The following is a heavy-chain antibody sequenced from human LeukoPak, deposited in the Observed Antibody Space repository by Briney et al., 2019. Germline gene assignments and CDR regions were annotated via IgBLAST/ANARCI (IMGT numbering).Heavy chain of an antibody. CDR3: ARDWERDYYDSSGYLDY. J-gene: IGHJ4*02. CDR1: GFTFSSYA. Sequence: GRSLRLSCAASGFTFSSYAMHWVRQAPGKGLEWVAVISYDGSNKYYADSVKGRFTISRDNPKNTLYLQMNSLRAEDTAVYYCARDWERDYYDSSGYLDYWGQGTLVTVSS. D-gene: IGHD3-22*01. CDR2: ISYDGSNK. V-gene: IGHV3-30-3*01.